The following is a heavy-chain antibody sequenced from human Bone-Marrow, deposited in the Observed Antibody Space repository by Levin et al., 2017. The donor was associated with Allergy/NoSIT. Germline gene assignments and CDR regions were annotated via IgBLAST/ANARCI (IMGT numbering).Heavy chain of an antibody. V-gene: IGHV3-15*07. CDR2: IKNNFDGGTA. J-gene: IGHJ4*02. Sequence: PGGSLRLSCAGSGFTFSNAWMNWVRQAPGKGLEWVGRIKNNFDGGTADYAPPMKDRFIITRDDSKNTLYLQMNSLKTEDTAVYYCATDRGGDYTFDYWGQGTLVTVSS. CDR3: ATDRGGDYTFDY. CDR1: GFTFSNAW. D-gene: IGHD4-17*01.